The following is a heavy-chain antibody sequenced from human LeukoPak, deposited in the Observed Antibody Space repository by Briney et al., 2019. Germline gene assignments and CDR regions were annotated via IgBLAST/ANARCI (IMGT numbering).Heavy chain of an antibody. CDR2: IYYSGST. J-gene: IGHJ4*02. Sequence: SETLSLTCTVSGGSISCYYWSWIRQPPGKGLEWIGYIYYSGSTNYNPSLKSRVTISVDTSKNQFSLKLSSVAAADTAVYYCASDDTIFGVPLGDWGQGSLVTVSS. V-gene: IGHV4-59*01. CDR3: ASDDTIFGVPLGD. D-gene: IGHD3-3*01. CDR1: GGSISCYY.